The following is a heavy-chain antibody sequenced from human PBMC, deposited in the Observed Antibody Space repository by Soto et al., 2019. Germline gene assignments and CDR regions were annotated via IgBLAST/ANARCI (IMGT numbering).Heavy chain of an antibody. CDR2: IYPGDSDA. CDR3: ARQADYNILTGYFYYFDY. Sequence: PVESQKISCKSSGYSFTDYWIGWVRKIPGEGLEWMGIIYPGDSDARYSPSFQGQVTISVDTSINTAFLRWNSLTASDTAMYYCARQADYNILTGYFYYFDYWGQGSLVTVSS. CDR1: GYSFTDYW. J-gene: IGHJ4*02. V-gene: IGHV5-51*01. D-gene: IGHD3-9*01.